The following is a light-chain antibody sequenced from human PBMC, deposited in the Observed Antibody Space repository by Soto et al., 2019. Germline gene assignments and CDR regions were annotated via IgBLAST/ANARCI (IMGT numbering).Light chain of an antibody. CDR3: QSYDNGLSGWV. V-gene: IGLV1-47*02. CDR1: SSNIGSNF. J-gene: IGLJ3*02. CDR2: TNN. Sequence: QSVLTQPPSASGTPGQRVTISCSGSSSNIGSNFVYWYQHLPGTAPKLLIYTNNQRPSGVPDRFSASKSGASSSLAITGLQTEDEADYYCQSYDNGLSGWVFGGGTKLTVL.